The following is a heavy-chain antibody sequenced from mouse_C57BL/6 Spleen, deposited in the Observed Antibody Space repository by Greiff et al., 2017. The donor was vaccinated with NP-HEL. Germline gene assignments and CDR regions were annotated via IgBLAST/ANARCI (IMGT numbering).Heavy chain of an antibody. J-gene: IGHJ3*01. CDR1: GYTFTDYY. D-gene: IGHD2-4*01. Sequence: EVQLQQSGPELVKPGASVKISCKASGYTFTDYYMNWVKQSHGKSLEWIGDINPNNGGTSYNQKFKGKATLTVDKSSSTAYMELRSLTSEDSAVYYCARDYDYDRAAWFAYWGQGTLVTVSA. V-gene: IGHV1-26*01. CDR2: INPNNGGT. CDR3: ARDYDYDRAAWFAY.